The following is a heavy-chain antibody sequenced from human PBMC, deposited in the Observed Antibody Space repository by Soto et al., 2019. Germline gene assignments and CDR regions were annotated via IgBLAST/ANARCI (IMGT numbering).Heavy chain of an antibody. CDR3: ARDHPYYDFWSGYQTSYFDY. V-gene: IGHV3-21*01. J-gene: IGHJ4*02. CDR2: ISSSSSYI. Sequence: LRLSCAASGFTFSSYSMNWVRQAPGKGLEWVSSISSSSSYIYYADSVKGRFTISRDNAKNSLYLQMNSLRAEDTAVYYCARDHPYYDFWSGYQTSYFDYWGQGTLVTVSS. CDR1: GFTFSSYS. D-gene: IGHD3-3*01.